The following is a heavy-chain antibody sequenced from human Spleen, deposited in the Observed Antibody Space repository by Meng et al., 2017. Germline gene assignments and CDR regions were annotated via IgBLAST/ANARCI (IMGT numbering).Heavy chain of an antibody. CDR3: LRGSGGSV. J-gene: IGHJ1*01. V-gene: IGHV4-30-4*01. CDR1: GGSMSSGNYY. D-gene: IGHD3-10*01. Sequence: QVQLQESGPGLVEPSQTLSLTCTVSGGSMSSGNYYWSWIRQPPGKGLEWIGYIHHSGSAYYNPSLKSRVSMSIDKSKNQFSLKLTSVTAADTAVYHCLRGSGGSVWGQGTLVTVSS. CDR2: IHHSGSA.